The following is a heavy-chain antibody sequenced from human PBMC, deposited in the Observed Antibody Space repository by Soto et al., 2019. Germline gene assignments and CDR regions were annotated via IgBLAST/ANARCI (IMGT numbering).Heavy chain of an antibody. Sequence: QVQLVESGGGVVQPGRSLRLSCAASGFTFSSYAMHWVRQAPGKGLEWVAVIAYDGSNKYYADSVKGRFTISRDNSKKTLYLQMNSLRAEDTAVYYCARARNGYSIDYWGQGTLVTVS. CDR1: GFTFSSYA. J-gene: IGHJ4*02. V-gene: IGHV3-30-3*01. D-gene: IGHD4-4*01. CDR2: IAYDGSNK. CDR3: ARARNGYSIDY.